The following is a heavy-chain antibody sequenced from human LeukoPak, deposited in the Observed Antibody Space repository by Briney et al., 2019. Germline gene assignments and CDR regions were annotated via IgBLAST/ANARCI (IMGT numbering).Heavy chain of an antibody. D-gene: IGHD3-10*01. Sequence: GGSLRLFCAASGAMVPSYWMTWVRQAPGKGLEWVANIKQDGSEKYYVDSVKGRFTISRDNAKNSVYLQMNSLRAEDTAVYYCARRHHFGYLYSWGQGTLVTVSS. J-gene: IGHJ4*02. CDR1: GAMVPSYW. CDR3: ARRHHFGYLYS. CDR2: IKQDGSEK. V-gene: IGHV3-7*04.